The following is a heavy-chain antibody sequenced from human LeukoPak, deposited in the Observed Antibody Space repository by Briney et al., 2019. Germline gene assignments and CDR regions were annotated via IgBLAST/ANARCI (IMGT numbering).Heavy chain of an antibody. D-gene: IGHD5-12*01. CDR1: GFTFNTYW. V-gene: IGHV4-34*01. CDR3: ARGSGYGGFDY. Sequence: PGGSLRLSCAASGFTFNTYWMSWVRQAPGKGLEWIGEINHSGSTNYNPSLKSRVTISVDMSKNQFSLKLSSVTAADTAVYYCARGSGYGGFDYWGQGTLVTVSS. CDR2: INHSGST. J-gene: IGHJ4*02.